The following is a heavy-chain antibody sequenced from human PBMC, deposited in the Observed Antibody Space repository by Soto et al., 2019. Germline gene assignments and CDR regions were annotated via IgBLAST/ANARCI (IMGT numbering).Heavy chain of an antibody. J-gene: IGHJ4*02. D-gene: IGHD3-3*01. CDR3: AKDMYGRRSGSFDY. CDR2: LSNGGVTT. CDR1: GFTFSSYA. V-gene: IGHV3-23*01. Sequence: EVQLLESGGGLVQPGVSLRLSCAASGFTFSSYAMSCVRQSQGEALERISALSNGGVTTHYADSVNGRFTISRDNSNNALYLQVSSLRVDDTALYYCAKDMYGRRSGSFDYWGQGSMVTVS.